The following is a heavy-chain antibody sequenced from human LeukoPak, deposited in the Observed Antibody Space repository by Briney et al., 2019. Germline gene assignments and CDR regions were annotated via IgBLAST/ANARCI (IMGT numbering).Heavy chain of an antibody. V-gene: IGHV1-8*02. J-gene: IGHJ3*02. CDR2: MNPNSGNT. CDR3: ARVLGSGSNDAFDI. D-gene: IGHD3-22*01. Sequence: GSSVKVSCKASGGTFSSYAINWVRQATGQGLEWMGWMNPNSGNTGYAQKFQGRVTMTRNTSISTAYMELSSLRSEDTAVYYCARVLGSGSNDAFDIWGQGTMVTVSS. CDR1: GGTFSSYA.